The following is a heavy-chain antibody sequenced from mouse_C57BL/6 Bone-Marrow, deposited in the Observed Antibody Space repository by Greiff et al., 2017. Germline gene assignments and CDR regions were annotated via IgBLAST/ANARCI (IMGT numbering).Heavy chain of an antibody. CDR3: ARAYYSYYYAMDY. D-gene: IGHD2-12*01. CDR1: GYTFTSYW. CDR2: IYPGSGST. V-gene: IGHV1-55*01. Sequence: QVQLKQPGAELVKPGASVKMSCKASGYTFTSYWITWVKQRPGQGLEWIGDIYPGSGSTNYNEKFKSKATLTVDTSSSTAYMQLSSPTSEDSAVYYCARAYYSYYYAMDYWGQGTSVTVSS. J-gene: IGHJ4*01.